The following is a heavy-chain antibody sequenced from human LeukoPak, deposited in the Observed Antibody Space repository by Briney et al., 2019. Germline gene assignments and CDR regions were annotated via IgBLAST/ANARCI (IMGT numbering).Heavy chain of an antibody. CDR3: ARASTSNYYYSY. CDR2: IYSSGST. J-gene: IGHJ4*02. D-gene: IGHD3-22*01. Sequence: SQTLSLTCTVSGASISTGGFYWSWILQHPGKGLEWIGNIYSSGSTSYNPSLMSRLSISVDTSKSQFSLELTSVTAADTAVYYCARASTSNYYYSYWGQGTLVTVSS. CDR1: GASISTGGFY. V-gene: IGHV4-31*03.